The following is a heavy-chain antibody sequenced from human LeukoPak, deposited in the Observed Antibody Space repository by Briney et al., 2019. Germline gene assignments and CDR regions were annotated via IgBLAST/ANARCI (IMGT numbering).Heavy chain of an antibody. Sequence: GASVKVSCKASGYTFTGYYIHWVRQAPGQGLEWMGWINPNSGGTNYAREFQGRVTMTWDTFSRTAYMDLSRLRSDDTAVYYCARDGAVVVTAISAFDIWGQGTMVTVSS. CDR2: INPNSGGT. CDR3: ARDGAVVVTAISAFDI. V-gene: IGHV1-2*02. D-gene: IGHD2-21*02. J-gene: IGHJ3*02. CDR1: GYTFTGYY.